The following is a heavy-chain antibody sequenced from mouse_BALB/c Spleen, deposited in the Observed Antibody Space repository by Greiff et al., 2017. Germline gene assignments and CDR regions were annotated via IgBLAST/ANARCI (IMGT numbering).Heavy chain of an antibody. CDR1: GYTFTDYA. CDR2: ISTYYGDA. CDR3: ARGSGLGEVRGYFDY. Sequence: QVQLKESGAELVRPGVSVKISCKGSGYTFTDYAMHWVKQSHAKSLEWIGVISTYYGDASYNQKFKGKATMTVDKSSSTAYMELARLTSEDSAIYYCARGSGLGEVRGYFDYWGQGTTLTVSS. J-gene: IGHJ2*01. V-gene: IGHV1S137*01. D-gene: IGHD3-1*01.